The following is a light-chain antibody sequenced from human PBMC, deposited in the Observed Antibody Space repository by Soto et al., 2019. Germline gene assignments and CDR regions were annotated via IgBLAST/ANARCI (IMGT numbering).Light chain of an antibody. CDR2: EVS. CDR1: SSDVGGYNY. Sequence: QSALNQPASVSGSPGPAITISCTGTSSDVGGYNYVSWYQQHPGKAPKLMIYEVSNRPSGVYNRFSGSKSGNTASLTISGLQAEDEADYYCSSYTSSITHVVFGGGTKVTVL. J-gene: IGLJ2*01. CDR3: SSYTSSITHVV. V-gene: IGLV2-14*01.